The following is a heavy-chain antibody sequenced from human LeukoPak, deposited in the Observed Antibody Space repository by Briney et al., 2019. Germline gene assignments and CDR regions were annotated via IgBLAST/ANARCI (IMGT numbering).Heavy chain of an antibody. J-gene: IGHJ4*02. CDR1: GGSISSGGYS. Sequence: SQTLSLTCTVSGGSISSGGYSWSWIRQPPGKGLEWIGYIYHSGSTYYNPPLKSRVTISVDRSKNQFSLKLSSVTAADTAVYYCARARGAYCGGDCYPYYFDYWGQGTLVTVSS. D-gene: IGHD2-21*02. CDR2: IYHSGST. V-gene: IGHV4-30-2*01. CDR3: ARARGAYCGGDCYPYYFDY.